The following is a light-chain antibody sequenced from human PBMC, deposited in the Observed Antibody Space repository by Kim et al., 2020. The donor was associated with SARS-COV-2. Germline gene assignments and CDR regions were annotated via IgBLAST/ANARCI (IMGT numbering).Light chain of an antibody. CDR3: QAWDSSKGV. CDR2: QDS. CDR1: NLGDKY. V-gene: IGLV3-1*01. J-gene: IGLJ1*01. Sequence: YELTQPPSVSVSPGQTASITCSGDNLGDKYACWYQQKPGQSPVLVIYQDSKRPSGIPERFSGSNSGNTATLTISGTQAMDEADYYCQAWDSSKGVFGTGTKVTVL.